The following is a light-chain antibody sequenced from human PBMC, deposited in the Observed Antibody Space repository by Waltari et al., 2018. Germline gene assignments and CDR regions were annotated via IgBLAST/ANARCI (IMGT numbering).Light chain of an antibody. V-gene: IGKV3-11*01. J-gene: IGKJ4*01. CDR1: ESVSNY. CDR3: QQGYKRRT. Sequence: IVLTQSPVTLSLSPGERATLSCKASESVSNYLAWYQQKPGQAPRRLIYDALKRATGIPVRFSGSGSGTGFTLTISSLEPEDVAVYYCQQGYKRRTFGGGTNVEIK. CDR2: DAL.